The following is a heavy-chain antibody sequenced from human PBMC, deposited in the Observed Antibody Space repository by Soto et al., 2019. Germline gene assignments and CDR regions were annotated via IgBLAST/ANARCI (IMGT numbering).Heavy chain of an antibody. V-gene: IGHV2-70*01. CDR3: ARIAAADLSYGMDV. Sequence: SGATLVNPTHTLTLTCTFSGFSLSTSGMCVSWIRQPPGKALEWLALIDWDDDKYYSTSLKTRLTISKDTSKNQVVLTMTNMDPVDTATYYCARIAAADLSYGMDVWGQGTTVTVYS. CDR1: GFSLSTSGMC. CDR2: IDWDDDK. D-gene: IGHD6-13*01. J-gene: IGHJ6*02.